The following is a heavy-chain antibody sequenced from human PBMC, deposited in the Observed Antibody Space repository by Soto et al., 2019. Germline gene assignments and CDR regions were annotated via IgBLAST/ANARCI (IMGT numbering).Heavy chain of an antibody. CDR3: ARDGSYRFDY. Sequence: PSETLSLTCAVYGGSFSGYYWSWIRQPPGKGLEWIGEINHSGSTNYNPSLKSRVTISVDTSKNQFSLKLSSVTAADTAVYYCARDGSYRFDYWGQGTLVTASS. J-gene: IGHJ4*02. CDR2: INHSGST. V-gene: IGHV4-34*01. CDR1: GGSFSGYY. D-gene: IGHD1-26*01.